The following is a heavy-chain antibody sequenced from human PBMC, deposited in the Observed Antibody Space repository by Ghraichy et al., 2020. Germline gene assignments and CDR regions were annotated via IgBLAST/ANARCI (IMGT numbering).Heavy chain of an antibody. J-gene: IGHJ4*02. CDR1: GFTFSSYA. D-gene: IGHD5-18*01. CDR3: AKDRGYSYGYTDY. V-gene: IGHV3-23*01. CDR2: ISGSGGST. Sequence: ETLSLTCAASGFTFSSYAMSWVRQAPGKGLEWVSAISGSGGSTYYADSVKGRFTISRDNSKNTLYLQMNSLRAEDTAVYYCAKDRGYSYGYTDYWGQGTLVTVSS.